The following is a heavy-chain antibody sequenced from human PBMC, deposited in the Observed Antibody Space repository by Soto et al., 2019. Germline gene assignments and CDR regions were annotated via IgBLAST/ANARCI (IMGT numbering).Heavy chain of an antibody. Sequence: QVQLQESGPGLVKPSETLSLTCTVSGGSISSYYWSWIRQPPGKGLEWIGYIYYSGSTNYNPSLKSRVTISVDTSKNQFSLKLSSVTAADTAVYYCARDGYCSGGSCYSRKNYGMDVWGQGTTVTVSS. J-gene: IGHJ6*02. CDR2: IYYSGST. CDR1: GGSISSYY. V-gene: IGHV4-59*01. CDR3: ARDGYCSGGSCYSRKNYGMDV. D-gene: IGHD2-15*01.